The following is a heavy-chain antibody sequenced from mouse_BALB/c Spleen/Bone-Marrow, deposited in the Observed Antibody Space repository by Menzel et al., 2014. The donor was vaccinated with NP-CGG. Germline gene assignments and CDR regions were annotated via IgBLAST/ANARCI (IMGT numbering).Heavy chain of an antibody. D-gene: IGHD1-2*01. CDR3: ASPLYYGLHYYAMDY. CDR1: GFTFSSYA. J-gene: IGHJ4*01. CDR2: ISSGGST. V-gene: IGHV5-6-5*01. Sequence: VMLVESGGGLVKPGGSLKLSCAASGFTFSSYAMSWVRQTPEKRLEWVASISSGGSTYYPDSVKGRFTISRDNARNILYLQMSSLRSEDTAMYYCASPLYYGLHYYAMDYWGQGASVTVSS.